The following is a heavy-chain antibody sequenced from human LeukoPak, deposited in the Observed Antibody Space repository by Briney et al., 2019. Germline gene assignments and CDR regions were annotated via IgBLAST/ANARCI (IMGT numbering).Heavy chain of an antibody. D-gene: IGHD5-18*01. CDR1: GFMFISFW. V-gene: IGHV3-74*01. CDR3: ARGGSTYSSY. Sequence: GQSLSLSCAASGFMFISFWMHWVRQAPGKVLVWVSRINRDGSSRSYADSVKGRFTISRDNAKNTLYLQMNSLRAEDTAVYFCARGGSTYSSYWGQGALVTVSS. CDR2: INRDGSSR. J-gene: IGHJ4*02.